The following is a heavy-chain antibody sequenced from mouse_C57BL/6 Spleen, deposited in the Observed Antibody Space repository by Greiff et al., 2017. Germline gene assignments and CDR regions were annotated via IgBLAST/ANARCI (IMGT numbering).Heavy chain of an antibody. J-gene: IGHJ2*01. CDR3: ARGRTGTDD. D-gene: IGHD4-1*01. Sequence: EVKLMESGGGLVKPGGSLKLSCAASGFTFSSYAMSWVRQTPEKRLEWVATISDGGSYTYYPDNVKGRFTISRDNAKNNLYLQMSHLKSEDTAMYYCARGRTGTDDWGQGTTLTVSS. V-gene: IGHV5-4*03. CDR2: ISDGGSYT. CDR1: GFTFSSYA.